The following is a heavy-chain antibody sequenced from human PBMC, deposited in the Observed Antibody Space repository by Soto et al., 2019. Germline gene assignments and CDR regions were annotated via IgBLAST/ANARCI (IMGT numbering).Heavy chain of an antibody. CDR1: GGSISSGNFY. CDR2: IYFSGGT. J-gene: IGHJ4*02. D-gene: IGHD1-26*01. V-gene: IGHV4-30-4*01. CDR3: AHDSHGGNTYVDL. Sequence: VQLQESGPGLVRPSETLSLTCTVSGGSISSGNFYWSLIRQPPGKGLEWIGYIYFSGGTSYSPSLKSRLTISLNTSNNQFSLKLTSVTAADTAVYYCAHDSHGGNTYVDLGGQGALVTVSS.